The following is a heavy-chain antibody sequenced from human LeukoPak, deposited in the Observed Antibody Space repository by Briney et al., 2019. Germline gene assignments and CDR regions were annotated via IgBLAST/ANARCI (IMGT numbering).Heavy chain of an antibody. Sequence: PGGSLRLSCAASGFTFSSYSMNWVRQAPGKGLEWVSSISSSSSYIYYADSVKGRFTISRDNAKNSLYLQMNSPRAEDTAVYYCAREGPQTGKNDYWGQGTLVTVPS. CDR3: AREGPQTGKNDY. J-gene: IGHJ4*02. D-gene: IGHD1-1*01. CDR1: GFTFSSYS. V-gene: IGHV3-21*01. CDR2: ISSSSSYI.